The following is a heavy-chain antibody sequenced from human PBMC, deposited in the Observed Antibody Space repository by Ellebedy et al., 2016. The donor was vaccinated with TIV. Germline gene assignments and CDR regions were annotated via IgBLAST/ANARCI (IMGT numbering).Heavy chain of an antibody. J-gene: IGHJ3*02. CDR2: MNPNTGNT. V-gene: IGHV1-8*01. CDR3: ERGMGATLGKEDDI. CDR1: GYTFTNYD. D-gene: IGHD1-26*01. Sequence: ASVKVSCKASGYTFTNYDIIWVRQAPGQGLEWMGWMNPNTGNTNYAQKFQGRVTMTRDTSTSTVYMELSSLRSEDTAIYYCERGMGATLGKEDDIWGQGTMVTVA.